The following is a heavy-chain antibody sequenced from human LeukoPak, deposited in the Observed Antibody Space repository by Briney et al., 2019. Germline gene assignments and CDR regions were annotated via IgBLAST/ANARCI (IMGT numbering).Heavy chain of an antibody. Sequence: SETLSLTCTVSGGSISSSSYYWGWIRQPPGKGLEWIGSIYYSGSTYYNPSLKSRVTISVDASKNQFSLKLSYVTAADTAVYYCARQQPGYCSSTSCLNEVDYWGQGTLVTVSS. CDR3: ARQQPGYCSSTSCLNEVDY. J-gene: IGHJ4*02. CDR1: GGSISSSSYY. V-gene: IGHV4-39*01. D-gene: IGHD2-2*01. CDR2: IYYSGST.